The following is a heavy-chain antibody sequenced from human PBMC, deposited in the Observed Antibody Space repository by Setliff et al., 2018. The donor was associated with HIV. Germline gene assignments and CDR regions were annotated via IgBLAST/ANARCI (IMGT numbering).Heavy chain of an antibody. Sequence: GGSLRLSCAASGFTFSSYWMSWVRQAPGKGLEWVANIKQDGSEKYYVDSVKGRFTISRDNAKNSLYLQMISLRAEDTAVYYCARDRSIAVAGTNPHDAFDIWGQGTMVTVSS. J-gene: IGHJ3*02. CDR2: IKQDGSEK. CDR3: ARDRSIAVAGTNPHDAFDI. D-gene: IGHD6-19*01. V-gene: IGHV3-7*01. CDR1: GFTFSSYW.